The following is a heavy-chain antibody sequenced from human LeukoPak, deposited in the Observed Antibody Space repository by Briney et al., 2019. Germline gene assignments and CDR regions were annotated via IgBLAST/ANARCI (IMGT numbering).Heavy chain of an antibody. CDR3: ARDLVADYVILTGSMDV. V-gene: IGHV3-33*01. CDR1: GFTFSSYG. J-gene: IGHJ6*04. Sequence: PGGSLRLSCAASGFTFSSYGMHWVRQAPGKGLEWVAVIWYDGSNKYYADSVKGRFTISRDNSKNTLYLQMNSLRAEDTAVYYCARDLVADYVILTGSMDVWGKGTTVTVSS. CDR2: IWYDGSNK. D-gene: IGHD3-9*01.